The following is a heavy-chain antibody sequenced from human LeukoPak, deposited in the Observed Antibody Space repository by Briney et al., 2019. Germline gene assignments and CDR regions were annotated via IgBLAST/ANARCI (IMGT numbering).Heavy chain of an antibody. CDR1: GGSISSGGYS. J-gene: IGHJ4*02. D-gene: IGHD6-19*01. V-gene: IGHV4-30-2*01. Sequence: PSETLSLTCAVSGGSISSGGYSWSWIRQPPGKGLEWIGYIYHSGSTYYNPSLKSRVTISVDTSKNQFSLKLSSVTAADTAVYYCAGAYKPGQWLGFYYFDYWGQGTLVTVSS. CDR2: IYHSGST. CDR3: AGAYKPGQWLGFYYFDY.